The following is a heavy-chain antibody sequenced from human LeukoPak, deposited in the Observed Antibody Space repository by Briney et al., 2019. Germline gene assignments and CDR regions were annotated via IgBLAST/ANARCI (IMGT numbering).Heavy chain of an antibody. CDR3: AKGDTYDSSGYYYLPYYFDY. V-gene: IGHV3-9*01. CDR1: GFTFDDYA. CDR2: ISWNSGSI. D-gene: IGHD3-22*01. Sequence: PGGSLRLSCAASGFTFDDYAMHWARQAPGKGLEWVSGISWNSGSIGYADSVKGRFTISRDNAKNSLYLQMNSLRAEDTALYYCAKGDTYDSSGYYYLPYYFDYWGQGTLVTVSS. J-gene: IGHJ4*02.